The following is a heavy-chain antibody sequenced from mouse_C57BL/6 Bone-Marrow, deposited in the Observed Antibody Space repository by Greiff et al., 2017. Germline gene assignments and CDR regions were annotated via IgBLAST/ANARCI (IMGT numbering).Heavy chain of an antibody. CDR3: VRHILIYGPPSALYH. V-gene: IGHV10-3*01. CDR1: GFHFNTYA. CDR2: IRSKSSNYAT. J-gene: IGHJ4*01. D-gene: IGHD1-2*01. Sequence: EVHLVESGGGLVQPQGSLKLSWAASGFHFNTYAMNWVRQAPGKGLEWVARIRSKSSNYATYYADSVKDRFTISRDDYPSVRYLHMNNLKTDDTDMYDRVRHILIYGPPSALYHWGQGTPVTVS.